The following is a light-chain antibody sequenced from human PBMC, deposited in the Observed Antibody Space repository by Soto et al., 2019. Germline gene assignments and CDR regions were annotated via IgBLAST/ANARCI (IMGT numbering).Light chain of an antibody. Sequence: EVLLTQSPGTLSLSPGERATLSCRSSQSVSSSYLAWYQQKPGQAPRIIIFGASGRATGIPDRFSGSGSGTDFTLTISRLEPEDFAVYYCQQYGSLSWTFGQGTEVDI. CDR2: GAS. V-gene: IGKV3-20*01. J-gene: IGKJ1*01. CDR3: QQYGSLSWT. CDR1: QSVSSSY.